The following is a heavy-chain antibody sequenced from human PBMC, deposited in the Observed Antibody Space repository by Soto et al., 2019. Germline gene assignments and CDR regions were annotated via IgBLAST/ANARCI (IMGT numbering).Heavy chain of an antibody. CDR3: ARSPITSGGMDV. CDR2: IYYSGST. CDR1: GGSISSGGYY. V-gene: IGHV4-31*03. D-gene: IGHD3-10*01. J-gene: IGHJ6*02. Sequence: QVQLQESGPGLVKPSQTLSLTCTVSGGSISSGGYYWSWIRQHPGKGLEWIGYIYYSGSTYYNPSLRGGVTISVDTSKSQCSLKLGAVTAADTAVYYCARSPITSGGMDVWGQGTTVTVSS.